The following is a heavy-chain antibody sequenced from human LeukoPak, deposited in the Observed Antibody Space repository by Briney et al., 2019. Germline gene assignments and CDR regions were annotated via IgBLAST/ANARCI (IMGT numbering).Heavy chain of an antibody. CDR2: IYYSGST. CDR1: GGSISSGGYY. D-gene: IGHD3-3*01. CDR3: ARDQLEYYDFWSGYPSRGRFDP. Sequence: PSETLSLTCTVSGGSISSGGYYWSWIRQHPGKGLEWIVYIYYSGSTYYNPSLKSRVTISVDTSKNQFSLKLSSVTAADTAVYYCARDQLEYYDFWSGYPSRGRFDPWGQGTLVTVSS. J-gene: IGHJ5*02. V-gene: IGHV4-31*03.